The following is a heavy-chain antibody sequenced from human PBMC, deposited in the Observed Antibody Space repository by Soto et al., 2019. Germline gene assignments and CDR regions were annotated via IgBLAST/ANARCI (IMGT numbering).Heavy chain of an antibody. Sequence: PSETLPLTCAVHDGSFDAYYWSWVGQRPGKGLEWIGEINHSGSTNYNPSLQSRVTISVDTSKKQFSLKVRSVTAADTAVYYCAQVSERSRWLFDYRGPRTRGTLSS. D-gene: IGHD6-19*01. J-gene: IGHJ4*02. CDR3: AQVSERSRWLFDY. V-gene: IGHV4-34*01. CDR2: INHSGST. CDR1: DGSFDAYY.